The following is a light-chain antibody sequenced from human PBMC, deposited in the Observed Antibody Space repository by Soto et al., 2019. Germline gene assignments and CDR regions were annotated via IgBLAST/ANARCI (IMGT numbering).Light chain of an antibody. CDR1: SSDVGSNNR. J-gene: IGLJ1*01. V-gene: IGLV2-18*02. CDR3: TSYTSSTTPCV. CDR2: EVS. Sequence: QSALTQPPSVSGSPGQSVTISCTGTSSDVGSNNRVSWNQQPPGTAPKLMIYEVSNRPSGVPDRFSGSKSGNTASLTISGLRAEDEADYYCTSYTSSTTPCVFGTGTKVTVL.